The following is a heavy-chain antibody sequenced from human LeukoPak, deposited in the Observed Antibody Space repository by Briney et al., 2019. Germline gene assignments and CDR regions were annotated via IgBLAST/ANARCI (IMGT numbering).Heavy chain of an antibody. V-gene: IGHV4-59*01. CDR3: ARGMYYFDY. CDR1: GGSISSYY. J-gene: IGHJ4*02. Sequence: SETLSLTCTASGGSISSYYWSWIRQPPGKGLEWIGYIYYIGSTNYNPSLKSRVTISVDTSKNQFSLKLSSVTAADTAVYYCARGMYYFDYWGQGTLVTVSS. CDR2: IYYIGST.